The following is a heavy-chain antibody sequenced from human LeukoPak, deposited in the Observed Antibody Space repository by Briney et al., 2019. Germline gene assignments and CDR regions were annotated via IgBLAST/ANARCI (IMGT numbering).Heavy chain of an antibody. CDR3: ARDVAPKGFDY. Sequence: GGSLRLSCAASGFTFSTYDMHWVRQATGKGLEWVSGIGSAGDTYYAGSVKGRFTISRDNSRDTLYLQMNSLKIEDTAVYYCARDVAPKGFDYWGQGTLVTVSS. J-gene: IGHJ4*02. V-gene: IGHV3-13*01. CDR1: GFTFSTYD. CDR2: IGSAGDT. D-gene: IGHD2-21*01.